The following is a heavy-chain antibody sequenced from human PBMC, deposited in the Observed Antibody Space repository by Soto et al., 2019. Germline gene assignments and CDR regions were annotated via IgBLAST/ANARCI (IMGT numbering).Heavy chain of an antibody. Sequence: QVQLVQSGAEVKKPGASVKVSCKTSGYTFTNYGITWVRQAPGQGLEWMGWINDYNGDTNYAQKFQDRVAMTTDTTTNTVYMEVRSLRSDDTAVYFCAGDGISSDWNGGFDFWGQGTLVTVS. J-gene: IGHJ4*02. CDR2: INDYNGDT. D-gene: IGHD6-19*01. V-gene: IGHV1-18*01. CDR3: AGDGISSDWNGGFDF. CDR1: GYTFTNYG.